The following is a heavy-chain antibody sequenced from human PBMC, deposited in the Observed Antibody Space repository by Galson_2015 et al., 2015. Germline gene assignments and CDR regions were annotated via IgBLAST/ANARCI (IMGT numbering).Heavy chain of an antibody. CDR1: GFTLDGYW. Sequence: SLRLSCAASGFTLDGYWMNWVRQAPGKGLEWVANIKQDGSEKYYVDSVKGRFTISRDNAKNSLYLQMNTLRAEDAAIYYCARDAFNPFDYWGQGTLVTVSS. CDR2: IKQDGSEK. V-gene: IGHV3-7*03. D-gene: IGHD2/OR15-2a*01. J-gene: IGHJ4*02. CDR3: ARDAFNPFDY.